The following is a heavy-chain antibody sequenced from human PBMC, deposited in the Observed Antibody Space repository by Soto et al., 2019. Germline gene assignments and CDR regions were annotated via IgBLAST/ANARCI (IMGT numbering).Heavy chain of an antibody. Sequence: ASVKVSCKASGYTFITYGVSWVRQAPGQGLEWMGWISAYNGDTNYAQNLQGRVTMTTDTSTTTAYMELRSLRSDDTAVYYCARGGGGTTSLKLDPWGQGTLVTVSS. CDR3: ARGGGGTTSLKLDP. V-gene: IGHV1-18*01. CDR2: ISAYNGDT. CDR1: GYTFITYG. D-gene: IGHD1-7*01. J-gene: IGHJ5*02.